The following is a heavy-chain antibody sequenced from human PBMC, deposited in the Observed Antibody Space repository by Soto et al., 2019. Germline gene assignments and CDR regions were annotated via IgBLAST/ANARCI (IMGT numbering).Heavy chain of an antibody. D-gene: IGHD1-20*01. CDR2: IYYSGST. CDR1: GGSISSGGYY. CDR3: AREGMXXXXXXXXXXXXXMDV. J-gene: IGHJ6*02. V-gene: IGHV4-31*03. Sequence: QVQLQESGPGLVKPSQTLSLTCTVSGGSISSGGYYWSWIRQHPGKGLEWIGYIYYSGSTYYNPSLKSRVTISVDTSKNQFSLKLSSVTAADTAVYYCAREGMXXXXXXXXXXXXXMDVWGQGTTVTVSS.